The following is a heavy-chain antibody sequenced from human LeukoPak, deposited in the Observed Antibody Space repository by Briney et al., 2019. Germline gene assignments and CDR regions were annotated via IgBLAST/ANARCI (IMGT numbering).Heavy chain of an antibody. CDR3: ARGAFCGDDCYLGLGWYFDL. J-gene: IGHJ2*01. CDR2: FYSVGRT. Sequence: SETLSLTCTVSGDSISRSSYYWGWIRQPPGKGLEWIGSFYSVGRTYYNPSLWSRVTISGDTSKNQFSLKLSSVTAADTAVYYCARGAFCGDDCYLGLGWYFDLWGRGTLVAVSS. D-gene: IGHD2-21*02. V-gene: IGHV4-39*07. CDR1: GDSISRSSYY.